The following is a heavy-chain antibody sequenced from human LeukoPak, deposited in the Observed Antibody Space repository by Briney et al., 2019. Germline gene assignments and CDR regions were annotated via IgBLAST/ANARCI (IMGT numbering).Heavy chain of an antibody. Sequence: SETLSLTCTVSGGSISTSNYYWAWIRQPPGKGLEWIGSIYYSGRTYYNPSLKSRVTISVDTSKNQFSLKLSSVTAADTAVYYCARRTEPTTVAKEADAFDIWGQGTMVTVSS. CDR3: ARRTEPTTVAKEADAFDI. D-gene: IGHD4-23*01. J-gene: IGHJ3*02. CDR1: GGSISTSNYY. CDR2: IYYSGRT. V-gene: IGHV4-39*01.